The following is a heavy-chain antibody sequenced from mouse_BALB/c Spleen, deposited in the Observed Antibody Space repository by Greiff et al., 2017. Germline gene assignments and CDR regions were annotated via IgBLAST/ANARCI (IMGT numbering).Heavy chain of an antibody. CDR3: ARRVYYGSSPFAY. J-gene: IGHJ3*01. CDR2: IYPGDGDT. Sequence: QVQLQQSGAELVRPGSSVQISCKASGYAFSSYWMNWVKQRPGQGLEWIGQIYPGDGDTNYNGKFKGKATLTADKSSSTAYMQLSSLTSEDSAVYFCARRVYYGSSPFAYWGQGTLVTVSA. D-gene: IGHD1-1*01. CDR1: GYAFSSYW. V-gene: IGHV1-80*01.